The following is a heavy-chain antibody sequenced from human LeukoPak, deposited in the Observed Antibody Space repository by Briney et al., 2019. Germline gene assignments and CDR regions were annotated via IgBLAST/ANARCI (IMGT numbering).Heavy chain of an antibody. CDR3: ARGTGYSSGWFDY. Sequence: GGSLRLSCAASGFTFSSYAMNWARQAPGKGLEWVSAISRSGGSTYYADSEKGRFTISRDNSKNTVYLQMNSLRAEDTAVNYCARGTGYSSGWFDYWGQGTLVTVSS. V-gene: IGHV3-23*01. D-gene: IGHD6-19*01. J-gene: IGHJ4*02. CDR2: ISRSGGST. CDR1: GFTFSSYA.